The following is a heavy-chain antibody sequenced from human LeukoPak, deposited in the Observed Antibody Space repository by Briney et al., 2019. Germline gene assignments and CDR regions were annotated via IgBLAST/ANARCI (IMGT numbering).Heavy chain of an antibody. CDR1: GGSISISSYY. D-gene: IGHD3-22*01. CDR2: IYYSGST. CDR3: ARCHPSLDYYDSSGYSPAVYDY. Sequence: SETLSLTCTVSGGSISISSYYWSWIRQPPGKGLEWIGYIYYSGSTNYNPSLKSRVTISVDTSKNQFSLKLSSVTAADTAVYYCARCHPSLDYYDSSGYSPAVYDYWGQGTLVTVSS. V-gene: IGHV4-61*01. J-gene: IGHJ4*02.